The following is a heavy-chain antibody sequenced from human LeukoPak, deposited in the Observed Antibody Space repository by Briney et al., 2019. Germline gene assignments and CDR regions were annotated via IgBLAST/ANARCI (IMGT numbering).Heavy chain of an antibody. CDR2: ISGSGGST. D-gene: IGHD3-22*01. Sequence: PGGSLRLSCAASGFTFASYAMSWVRQAPGKGLEWVSAISGSGGSTYYADSVKGRFTISRDNSKNTLYLQMNSLRAEDTAVYYCAKATPGYYYDSSGYYSYFDYWGQGTLVTVSS. CDR1: GFTFASYA. J-gene: IGHJ4*02. CDR3: AKATPGYYYDSSGYYSYFDY. V-gene: IGHV3-23*01.